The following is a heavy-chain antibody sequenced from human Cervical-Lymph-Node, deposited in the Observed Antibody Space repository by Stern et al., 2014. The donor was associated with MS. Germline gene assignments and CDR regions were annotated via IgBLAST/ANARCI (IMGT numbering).Heavy chain of an antibody. Sequence: VHLVESGAEVKQPGSSVKVSCKASGGTFSSYAISWVRQAPGQGLEWMGGITPILSTANYAQKFQGRVTITADESASTALMELSSLRIEDTAVYYCARVRELGMDVWGQGTTVTVSS. CDR3: ARVRELGMDV. D-gene: IGHD1-7*01. CDR1: GGTFSSYA. J-gene: IGHJ6*02. V-gene: IGHV1-69*01. CDR2: ITPILSTA.